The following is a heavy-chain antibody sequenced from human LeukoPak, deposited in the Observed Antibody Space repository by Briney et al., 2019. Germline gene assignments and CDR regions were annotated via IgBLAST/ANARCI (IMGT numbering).Heavy chain of an antibody. V-gene: IGHV4-31*03. J-gene: IGHJ3*02. D-gene: IGHD4/OR15-4a*01. CDR1: GVSISSGGDY. CDR2: IYYTGTT. Sequence: PSETLSLTCTVSGVSISSGGDYWSLIRQHPGKGLEWIGYIYYTGTTYYNPSLKSRLTISVDTSKNQFPLNLSSMTAADTAVYYCARAAWRGSNSRDAFDIWGQGTVVTVSS. CDR3: ARAAWRGSNSRDAFDI.